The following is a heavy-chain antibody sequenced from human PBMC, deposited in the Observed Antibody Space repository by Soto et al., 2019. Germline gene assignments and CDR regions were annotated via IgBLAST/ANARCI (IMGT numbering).Heavy chain of an antibody. D-gene: IGHD5-12*01. CDR1: GASLNSDY. J-gene: IGHJ5*02. CDR3: ARFTYKSGFNWFDP. Sequence: QVQLQESGPGLVKPSETLSLTCTVSGASLNSDYWSWIRQSPGKGLEWIGYIYHMGGTDYNPSLKSRGTISIDKSKNQFALNLRSVTAADTAVYFCARFTYKSGFNWFDPWGQGTQVTVSS. V-gene: IGHV4-59*03. CDR2: IYHMGGT.